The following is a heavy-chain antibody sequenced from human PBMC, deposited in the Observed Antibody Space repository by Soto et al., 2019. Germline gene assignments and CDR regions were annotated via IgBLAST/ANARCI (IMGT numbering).Heavy chain of an antibody. CDR1: GFTFSSYW. CDR2: INSDGSST. Sequence: EVQLVESGGGLVQPGGSLRLSCAASGFTFSSYWMHWVRQAPGKGLVWVSRINSDGSSTSYADSVKGRFTISRDNAKNTLYRQMSSLRAEDTAVYYCARVTIQEMVRGVIVWGGIDYWGQGTLVTVSS. V-gene: IGHV3-74*01. CDR3: ARVTIQEMVRGVIVWGGIDY. J-gene: IGHJ4*02. D-gene: IGHD3-10*01.